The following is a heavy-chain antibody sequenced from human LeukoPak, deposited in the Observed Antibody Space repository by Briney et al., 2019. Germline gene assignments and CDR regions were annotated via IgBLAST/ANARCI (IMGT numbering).Heavy chain of an antibody. CDR1: GFTFSSYG. D-gene: IGHD6-6*01. J-gene: IGHJ4*02. CDR3: ARWGGIAARPGGFL. V-gene: IGHV3-21*01. CDR2: ISSSSSYI. Sequence: GGSLRLSCAASGFTFSSYGMHWVRQAPGKGLEWVSSISSSSSYIYYADSVKGRFTISRDNAKNSLYLQMNSLRAEDTAVYYCARWGGIAARPGGFLWGQGTLVTVSS.